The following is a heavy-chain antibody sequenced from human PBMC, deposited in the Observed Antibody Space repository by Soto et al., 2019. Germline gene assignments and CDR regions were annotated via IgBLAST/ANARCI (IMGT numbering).Heavy chain of an antibody. V-gene: IGHV3-30*18. CDR2: ISYDGSNK. D-gene: IGHD5-12*01. CDR3: AKDRVKIGYVFDY. Sequence: GGSLRLSCAASGFTFSSYGMHWVRQAPGKGLEWVAVISYDGSNKYYADAVKGRFTISRDNSKNTLYLQMNSLRAEDTAVYYCAKDRVKIGYVFDYWGQGTRVTVSS. J-gene: IGHJ4*02. CDR1: GFTFSSYG.